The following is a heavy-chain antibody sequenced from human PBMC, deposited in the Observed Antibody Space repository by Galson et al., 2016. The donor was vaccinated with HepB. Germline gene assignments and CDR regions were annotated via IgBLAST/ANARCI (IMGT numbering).Heavy chain of an antibody. D-gene: IGHD1-20*01. Sequence: SLRLSCAASGFSFSSYGMHWVRQAPGKGLEWVAVIWKDGSTKYYVDSVKGRFTISRDNSKNTLYLQMNSLRVDDTAVYYCARGGNIWNRRSYFDYWGQGSLVTVSS. V-gene: IGHV3-33*01. CDR3: ARGGNIWNRRSYFDY. CDR2: IWKDGSTK. J-gene: IGHJ4*02. CDR1: GFSFSSYG.